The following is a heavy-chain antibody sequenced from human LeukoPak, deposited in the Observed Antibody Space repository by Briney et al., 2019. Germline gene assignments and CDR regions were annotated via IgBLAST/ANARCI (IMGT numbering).Heavy chain of an antibody. CDR3: AKDGWDCSGGSCYVDQQYYFDY. CDR2: IWYDGSNK. V-gene: IGHV3-33*06. CDR1: GFTFSSYG. J-gene: IGHJ4*02. Sequence: GRSLRLSCAASGFTFSSYGMHWVRQAPGKGLEWVAVIWYDGSNKYYADSVKGRFTISRDNSKNTLYLQMNSLRAEDTAVYYCAKDGWDCSGGSCYVDQQYYFDYWGQGTLVTVSS. D-gene: IGHD2-15*01.